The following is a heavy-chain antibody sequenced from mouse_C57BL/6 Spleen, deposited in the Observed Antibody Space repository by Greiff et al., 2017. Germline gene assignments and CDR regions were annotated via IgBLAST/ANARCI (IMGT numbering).Heavy chain of an antibody. CDR2: IWSGGST. CDR3: AREGGHHPSNYGDYAMDD. D-gene: IGHD2-5*01. Sequence: VQLQQSGPGLVQPSQSLSITCTVSGFSLTSYGVHWVRQSPGKGLEWLGVIWSGGSTDYNAAFISRLSISKDNSKSQVFFKMNSLQADDTAIYYCAREGGHHPSNYGDYAMDDWGQGTSVTVSS. J-gene: IGHJ4*01. V-gene: IGHV2-2*01. CDR1: GFSLTSYG.